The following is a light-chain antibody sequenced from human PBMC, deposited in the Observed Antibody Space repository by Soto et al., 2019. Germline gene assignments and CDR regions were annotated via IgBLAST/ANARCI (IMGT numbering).Light chain of an antibody. Sequence: ETMMTQSPDTLSVSLGERATLSCRASQSLRSSLAWYQQKPGQAPRLLIYDASTRATGIPARFSGSGSGTDFTLTISGLQSEDFAVYYCQQRDSWVTFGQGTRLEI. CDR1: QSLRSS. CDR3: QQRDSWVT. V-gene: IGKV3-15*01. J-gene: IGKJ5*01. CDR2: DAS.